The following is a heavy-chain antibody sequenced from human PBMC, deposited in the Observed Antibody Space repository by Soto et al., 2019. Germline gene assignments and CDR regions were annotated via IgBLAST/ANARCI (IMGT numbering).Heavy chain of an antibody. CDR2: ISGYNGNT. CDR1: GYTFTSYG. D-gene: IGHD1-26*01. J-gene: IGHJ4*02. Sequence: QVQLVQSGAEVKKPGASVKVSCKASGYTFTSYGISWVRQAPGQGLEWMGWISGYNGNTKYAQKLQGRVTMATDTSTRTGYMELRSMRSGDTALYYCARDLGGQIVDYWVQGSLVTVSS. V-gene: IGHV1-18*01. CDR3: ARDLGGQIVDY.